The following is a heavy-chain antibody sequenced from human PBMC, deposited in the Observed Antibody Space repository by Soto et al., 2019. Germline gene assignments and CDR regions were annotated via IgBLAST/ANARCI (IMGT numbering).Heavy chain of an antibody. D-gene: IGHD3-22*01. CDR3: ARNLPYYYDSSGYSPYFFDY. V-gene: IGHV1-18*01. CDR1: GYTFTSYD. CDR2: ISAYNGNT. J-gene: IGHJ4*02. Sequence: ASVKVSCKASGYTFTSYDINWVRQATGQGLEWMGWISAYNGNTNYAQKLQGRVTMTTDTSTSTAYMELRSLRSDDTAVYYCARNLPYYYDSSGYSPYFFDYWGQGTLVTVSS.